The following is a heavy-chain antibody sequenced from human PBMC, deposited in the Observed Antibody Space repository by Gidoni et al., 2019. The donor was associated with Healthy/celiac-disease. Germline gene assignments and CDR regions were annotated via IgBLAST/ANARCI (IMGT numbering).Heavy chain of an antibody. CDR3: AREPRGSVVAPYYYYGMDV. CDR2: IIPIFGKA. CDR1: GCTFSSYA. Sequence: QVQLVQSGAEVKKPGSSVKVSCKASGCTFSSYAISWVRQAPGQGLEWMGGIIPIFGKANDAQKFQGRVTITADESTSTAYMELSSLRSEDTAVYYCAREPRGSVVAPYYYYGMDVWGQGTTVTVSS. D-gene: IGHD2-15*01. V-gene: IGHV1-69*01. J-gene: IGHJ6*02.